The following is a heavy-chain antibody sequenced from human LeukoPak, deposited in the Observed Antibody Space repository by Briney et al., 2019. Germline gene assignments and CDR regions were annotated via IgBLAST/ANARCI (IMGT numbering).Heavy chain of an antibody. CDR2: ISGNGGST. CDR1: GFTFSNYG. CDR3: AKDRLRYCSGGGCYSPVDY. J-gene: IGHJ4*02. Sequence: GGSLRLSCAASGFTFSNYGMNWVRQAPGKGLEWLSAISGNGGSTYYADSVKGRFTISRDNSKNTLYLQMNSLKAEDTAIFYCAKDRLRYCSGGGCYSPVDYWGQGTLVTVSS. D-gene: IGHD2-15*01. V-gene: IGHV3-23*01.